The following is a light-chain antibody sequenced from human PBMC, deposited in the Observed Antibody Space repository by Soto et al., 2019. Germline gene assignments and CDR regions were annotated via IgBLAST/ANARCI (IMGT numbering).Light chain of an antibody. J-gene: IGKJ4*01. CDR3: QQYRSYPLT. CDR2: AAS. V-gene: IGKV1-16*02. Sequence: DIQMTQSPSSLSASVGDRVTITCRASQDISNYLAWFQQKPGKAPKSLIYAASILQSGVPSKFSGSGSGTDFTLPISSLQPEDFATYYCQQYRSYPLTFGGGTKVEIK. CDR1: QDISNY.